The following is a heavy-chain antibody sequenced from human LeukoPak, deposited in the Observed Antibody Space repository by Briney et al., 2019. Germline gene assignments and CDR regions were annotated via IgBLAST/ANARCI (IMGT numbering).Heavy chain of an antibody. J-gene: IGHJ4*02. Sequence: GGSLRLSCAASGFTFSNFDMTWVRQAPGKGLEWLSYIDSSGTVRYFADSVNRRFTISRDNAKNSLHLQMGSLRAEDTAVYYCARETRGGTYRYNFLDYWGLGTLVTVSS. D-gene: IGHD3-16*02. CDR2: IDSSGTVR. V-gene: IGHV3-48*03. CDR1: GFTFSNFD. CDR3: ARETRGGTYRYNFLDY.